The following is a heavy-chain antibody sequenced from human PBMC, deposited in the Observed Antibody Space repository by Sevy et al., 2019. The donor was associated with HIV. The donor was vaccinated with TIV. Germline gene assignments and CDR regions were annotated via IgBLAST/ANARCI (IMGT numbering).Heavy chain of an antibody. CDR3: TRVGGLTDYGMDV. J-gene: IGHJ6*02. CDR1: GGSVSSDTYY. Sequence: LETLSLTRTVSGGSVSSDTYYWTWIRQPPGKGLEFIGYIYYNVRINYNPSLKSRVTISVDTSKNQFSLKVTSVTAADTAFYYCTRVGGLTDYGMDVWGQGTTVTVSS. V-gene: IGHV4-61*01. CDR2: IYYNVRI. D-gene: IGHD1-26*01.